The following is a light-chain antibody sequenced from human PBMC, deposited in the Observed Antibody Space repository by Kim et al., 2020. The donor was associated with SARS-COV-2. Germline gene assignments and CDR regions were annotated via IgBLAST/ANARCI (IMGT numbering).Light chain of an antibody. V-gene: IGKV1-33*01. CDR2: DAS. J-gene: IGKJ2*01. CDR1: QHISNH. CDR3: QQYDDLPYT. Sequence: SASVGDRVPITCQAGQHISNHLNWYQQKPGKAPKLLIYDASSLETGVPSRFSGSGSGTHFSFTISSLQPEDIATYYCQQYDDLPYTFGQGTKLEI.